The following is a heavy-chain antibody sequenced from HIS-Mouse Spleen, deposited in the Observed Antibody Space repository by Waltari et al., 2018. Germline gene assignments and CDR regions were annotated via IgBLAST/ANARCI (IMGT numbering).Heavy chain of an antibody. D-gene: IGHD1-26*01. V-gene: IGHV3-15*01. CDR1: GFTFSNAW. J-gene: IGHJ3*02. CDR3: TTLQTISGSYSFNAFDI. Sequence: EVQLVESGGGLVKPGGSLRLSCAASGFTFSNAWMSWVGQAPGKGLEGVGRIKIKTDGGTTDYAEPVKGRINISRDDSKNTLSLQMNSLKTEDTAVYYCTTLQTISGSYSFNAFDIWGQGTMVTVSS. CDR2: IKIKTDGGTT.